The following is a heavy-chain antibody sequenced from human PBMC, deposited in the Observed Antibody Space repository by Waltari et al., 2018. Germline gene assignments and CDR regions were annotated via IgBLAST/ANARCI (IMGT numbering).Heavy chain of an antibody. CDR3: ARGRGYYYENIAP. V-gene: IGHV1-8*01. CDR2: MNPNSGYT. CDR1: GYPCTSYD. D-gene: IGHD3-22*01. Sequence: QVQLVQSGAEVKRPGASVKVSCKTSGYPCTSYDVNWVRQATGQGLAWMGWMNPNSGYTVYAQKFQGRVTMTSDTSISTAFMELSSLRSDDTAVYYCARGRGYYYENIAPWGQGTMVTVSS. J-gene: IGHJ3*01.